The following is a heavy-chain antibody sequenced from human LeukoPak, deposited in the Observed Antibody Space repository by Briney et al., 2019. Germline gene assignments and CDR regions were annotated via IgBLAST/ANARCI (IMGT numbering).Heavy chain of an antibody. V-gene: IGHV3-48*01. CDR1: GFTFSSYS. D-gene: IGHD2/OR15-2a*01. J-gene: IGHJ6*03. CDR3: ARTPWGSYYDYYYYYMDV. Sequence: GGSLRLSCAASGFTFSSYSMNWVRQAPGKGLEWVSYISSSSSTIYYADSVKGRFTISRDNAKNSLYLQMNSLRAEDTAVYYCARTPWGSYYDYYYYYMDVWGKGTTVTVSS. CDR2: ISSSSSTI.